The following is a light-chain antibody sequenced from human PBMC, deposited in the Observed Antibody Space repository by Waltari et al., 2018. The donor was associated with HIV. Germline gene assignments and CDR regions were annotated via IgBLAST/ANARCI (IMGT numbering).Light chain of an antibody. V-gene: IGLV2-23*02. Sequence: QSALTQPASVSGSPGQSITISCTRSSSDVGTYKHVSWYQQHPGKAPRLIIYEVSKRPSGVSNRYSASKSGKTASLTVSGLRAEDEADYYCSSYAGSSTFVIFGGGTKLTVL. CDR3: SSYAGSSTFVI. CDR1: SSDVGTYKH. J-gene: IGLJ2*01. CDR2: EVS.